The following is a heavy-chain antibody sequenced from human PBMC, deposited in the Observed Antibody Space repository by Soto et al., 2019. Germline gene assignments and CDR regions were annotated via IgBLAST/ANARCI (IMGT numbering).Heavy chain of an antibody. V-gene: IGHV4-61*01. CDR2: IYHSGST. CDR1: RGSVGSTSYY. CDR3: ARSPITSFGLVTDTPGYFDY. D-gene: IGHD3-3*01. J-gene: IGHJ4*02. Sequence: SETLSLTCSVSRGSVGSTSYYWKWIRHPPGKGLEWIGYIYHSGSTNYNPSLKSRVTMSAETSKNEFSLKMTSVTSADTAAYHCARSPITSFGLVTDTPGYFDYCGQGNLVTASS.